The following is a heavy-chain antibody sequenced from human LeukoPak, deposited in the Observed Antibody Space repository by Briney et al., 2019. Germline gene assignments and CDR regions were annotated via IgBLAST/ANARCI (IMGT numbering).Heavy chain of an antibody. CDR2: ISGSGGST. J-gene: IGHJ4*02. Sequence: PGGSLRLSCAASGFTFSSYAMSWVRQAPGKGLEWVSAISGSGGSTYYADSVKGRFTISRDNSKNTLYLQMNSLRAEDTAVYYCAKNIPSIVATIEGHFGYWGQGTLVTVSS. CDR3: AKNIPSIVATIEGHFGY. CDR1: GFTFSSYA. V-gene: IGHV3-23*01. D-gene: IGHD5-12*01.